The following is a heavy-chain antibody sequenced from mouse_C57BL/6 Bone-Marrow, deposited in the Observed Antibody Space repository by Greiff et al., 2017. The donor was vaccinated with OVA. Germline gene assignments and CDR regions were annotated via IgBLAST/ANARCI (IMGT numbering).Heavy chain of an antibody. D-gene: IGHD1-1*01. Sequence: VQLQQSGPELVKPGASVKISCKASGYAFSSSWMNWVKQRPGKGLEWIGRIYPGDGDTNYNGKFQGKATLTADQSSSTAYMQLSRLTSEDSAVYFCARWGIYYYGSSHGAMDYWGQGTSVTVSS. J-gene: IGHJ4*01. CDR3: ARWGIYYYGSSHGAMDY. V-gene: IGHV1-82*01. CDR1: GYAFSSSW. CDR2: IYPGDGDT.